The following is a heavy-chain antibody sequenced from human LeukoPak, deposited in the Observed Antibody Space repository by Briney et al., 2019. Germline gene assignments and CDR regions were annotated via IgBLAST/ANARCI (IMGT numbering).Heavy chain of an antibody. CDR2: INPNSGGT. J-gene: IGHJ4*02. CDR3: AIAVCSSTSSYFRRSGYYGYYFDY. CDR1: GYTFTGYY. Sequence: GASVKVSCKASGYTFTGYYMHWMRQAPGQGVVWMGWINPNSGGTNYAQKFQGRVTMTRETSISTAYMELSRLRSDDTAVYYCAIAVCSSTSSYFRRSGYYGYYFDYWGQGTLVTVSS. D-gene: IGHD2-2*01. V-gene: IGHV1-2*02.